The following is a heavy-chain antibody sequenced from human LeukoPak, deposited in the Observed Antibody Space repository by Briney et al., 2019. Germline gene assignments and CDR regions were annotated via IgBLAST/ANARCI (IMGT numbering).Heavy chain of an antibody. J-gene: IGHJ4*02. CDR3: ARGLAVTTFSYFDY. CDR1: GGSISTYY. V-gene: IGHV4-59*01. Sequence: SETLSLTCTVSGGSISTYYWSWIRQPPGKGLEWIGYIYYSGSTNYNPSLKSRVTISVDMSKNQFSLKLSSVTAADTAVYYCARGLAVTTFSYFDYWGQGTLVTVSS. CDR2: IYYSGST. D-gene: IGHD4-17*01.